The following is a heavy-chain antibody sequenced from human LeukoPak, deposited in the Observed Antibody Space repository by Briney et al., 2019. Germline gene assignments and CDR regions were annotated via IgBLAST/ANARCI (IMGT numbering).Heavy chain of an antibody. V-gene: IGHV1-18*01. CDR2: ISAYNGNT. Sequence: ASVKVSCKASGYTFTSYGISWVRQAPGQGLEWMGWISAYNGNTSYAQKLQGRVTMTTDTSTSTAYMELRSLRSDDTAVYYCARVRVADDAFDIWGQGTMVTVSS. CDR1: GYTFTSYG. CDR3: ARVRVADDAFDI. J-gene: IGHJ3*02. D-gene: IGHD2-15*01.